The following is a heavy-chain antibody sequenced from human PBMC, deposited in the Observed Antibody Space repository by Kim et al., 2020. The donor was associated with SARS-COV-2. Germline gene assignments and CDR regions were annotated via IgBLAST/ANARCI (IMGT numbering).Heavy chain of an antibody. CDR3: ARHGPSSGWFYY. D-gene: IGHD6-19*01. V-gene: IGHV5-51*01. Sequence: YSPSFQGQVTISADKSISTAYLQWSSLKASDTAMYYCARHGPSSGWFYYWGQGTLVTVSS. J-gene: IGHJ4*02.